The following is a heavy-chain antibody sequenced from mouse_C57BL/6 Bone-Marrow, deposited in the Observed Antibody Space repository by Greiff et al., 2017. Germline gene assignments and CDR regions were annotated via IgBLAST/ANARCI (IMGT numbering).Heavy chain of an antibody. J-gene: IGHJ4*01. CDR2: IDPENGDT. D-gene: IGHD6-5*01. CDR1: GFNIKDDY. Sequence: VHVKQSGAELVRPGASVKLSCKASGFNIKDDYMHWVKQRPEQGLEWIGWIDPENGDTEYTSKFQGKATITANTSSNTAYLQLSSLTAEYTAVYYCTTHAVDYWGQGTTLTVSA. V-gene: IGHV14-4*01. CDR3: TTHAVDY.